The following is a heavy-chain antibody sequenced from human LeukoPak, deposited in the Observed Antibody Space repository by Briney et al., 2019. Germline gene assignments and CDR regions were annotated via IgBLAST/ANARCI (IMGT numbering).Heavy chain of an antibody. CDR2: INHSGNT. V-gene: IGHV4-34*01. J-gene: IGHJ3*02. Sequence: SETLSLTCAVYGGSLSGYYWSWIRQTPGKGLEWIGEINHSGNTNYNPSLKSRVTISVDTSKNQFSLKLSSVTAADTAVYYCARGLEGVVVPAASDAFDIWGQGTMVTVSS. CDR1: GGSLSGYY. D-gene: IGHD2-2*01. CDR3: ARGLEGVVVPAASDAFDI.